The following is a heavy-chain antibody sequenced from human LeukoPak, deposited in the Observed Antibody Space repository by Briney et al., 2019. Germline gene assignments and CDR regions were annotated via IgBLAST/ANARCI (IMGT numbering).Heavy chain of an antibody. V-gene: IGHV3-30-3*01. CDR2: ISYDGSNK. Sequence: PGRSLRLSCAASGFTFSSYAMHWVRQAPGKGLEWVAVISYDGSNKYYADSVKGRFTISRDNSKNTLYLQMNSLRAEDTAVYYCAAARYGWYFDLWGRGTLDTVSS. CDR3: AAARYGWYFDL. D-gene: IGHD1-1*01. J-gene: IGHJ2*01. CDR1: GFTFSSYA.